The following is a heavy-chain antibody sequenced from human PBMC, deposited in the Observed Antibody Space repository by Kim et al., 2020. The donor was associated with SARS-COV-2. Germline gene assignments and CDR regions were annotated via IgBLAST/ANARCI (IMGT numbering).Heavy chain of an antibody. D-gene: IGHD3-9*01. CDR3: AKGIKRYFDWLLKENYYGMDV. Sequence: GGSLRLSCAASGFTFSSYAMSWVRQAPGKGLEWVSAISGSGGSTYYTDSVKGRFTISRDNSKNTLYLQMNSLRAEDTAVYYCAKGIKRYFDWLLKENYYGMDVWGQGTTVTVSS. V-gene: IGHV3-23*01. J-gene: IGHJ6*02. CDR1: GFTFSSYA. CDR2: ISGSGGST.